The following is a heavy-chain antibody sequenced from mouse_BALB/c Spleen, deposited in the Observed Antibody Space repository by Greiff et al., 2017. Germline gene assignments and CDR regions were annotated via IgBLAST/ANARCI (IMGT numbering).Heavy chain of an antibody. CDR2: IDPANGNT. Sequence: EVQVVESGAELVKPGASVKLSCTASGFNIKDTYMHWVKQRPEQGLEWIGRIDPANGNTKYDPKFQGKATITADTSSNTAYLQLSSLTSEDTAVYYCARGPYWYAMDYWGQGTSVTVSS. CDR3: ARGPYWYAMDY. CDR1: GFNIKDTY. V-gene: IGHV14-3*02. D-gene: IGHD2-10*01. J-gene: IGHJ4*01.